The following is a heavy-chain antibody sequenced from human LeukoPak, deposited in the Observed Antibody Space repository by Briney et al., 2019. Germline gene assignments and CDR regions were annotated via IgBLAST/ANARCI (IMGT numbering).Heavy chain of an antibody. J-gene: IGHJ6*02. CDR3: ARDGVAGPYYYYYYGMDV. Sequence: PGGSLRLSCAASGFTFSDFWMSWVRQAPGKGLEWVANIKQDGSEKYYVDSVKGRFTISRDNAKNSLYLQMNSLRAEDTAVYYCARDGVAGPYYYYYYGMDVWGQGTTVTVSS. CDR2: IKQDGSEK. D-gene: IGHD6-19*01. CDR1: GFTFSDFW. V-gene: IGHV3-7*03.